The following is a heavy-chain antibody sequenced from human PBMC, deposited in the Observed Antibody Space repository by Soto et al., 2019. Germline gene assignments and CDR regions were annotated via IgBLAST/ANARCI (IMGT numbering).Heavy chain of an antibody. V-gene: IGHV1-18*01. D-gene: IGHD1-20*01. J-gene: IGHJ4*02. Sequence: QVQLEQSTAEMKKPGASVKVSCKSSGYTFSSKGFSWLRQAPGQRLEWMGWISGETGNTNYAPKFQARLTMTTDTSTATAYMELRSLRTDDTAVYYCARDGNWNHEPFDYWGQGTLVTGSS. CDR1: GYTFSSKG. CDR3: ARDGNWNHEPFDY. CDR2: ISGETGNT.